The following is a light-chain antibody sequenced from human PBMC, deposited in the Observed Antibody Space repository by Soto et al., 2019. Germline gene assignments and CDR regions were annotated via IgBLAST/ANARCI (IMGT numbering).Light chain of an antibody. Sequence: QSVLTQPPSVSAAPGQKVTISCSGSSSNIGNNYVSWYQQLPGTAPKLLIYDNNKRPSGIPDRFSGSKSGTSATLGITGLQTGDEADYYCGTWDSRLNAVVFGGGTKLTVL. CDR3: GTWDSRLNAVV. CDR1: SSNIGNNY. CDR2: DNN. J-gene: IGLJ2*01. V-gene: IGLV1-51*01.